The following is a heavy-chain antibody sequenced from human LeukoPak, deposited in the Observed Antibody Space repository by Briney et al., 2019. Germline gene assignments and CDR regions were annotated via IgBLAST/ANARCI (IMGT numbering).Heavy chain of an antibody. D-gene: IGHD2-21*02. Sequence: HAGGSLRLSCAASGFTVSNNYMSWGRQAPGKGLEWVSVIYSGGSTDYADSVKGRFTISRDNSKNTLYLEMNSLRAEDTAVYYCAREGYCGGDCFLYWGQGTLVTVSS. CDR2: IYSGGST. CDR1: GFTVSNNY. J-gene: IGHJ4*02. V-gene: IGHV3-66*01. CDR3: AREGYCGGDCFLY.